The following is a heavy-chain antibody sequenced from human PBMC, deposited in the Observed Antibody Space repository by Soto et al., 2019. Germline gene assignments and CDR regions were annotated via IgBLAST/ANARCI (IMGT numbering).Heavy chain of an antibody. D-gene: IGHD3-10*01. CDR2: IRGSGGST. CDR3: AKERTYYYGSGSYDHYGMDV. Sequence: EVQLLESGGGLVQPGGSLRLSCAASGFTFSSYAMSWVRQAPGKGLEWVSSIRGSGGSTQYADSVKGRFTISRDNSKNTLYLQMNSLRDEDTAVYYCAKERTYYYGSGSYDHYGMDVWGQGTTVTVSS. CDR1: GFTFSSYA. V-gene: IGHV3-23*01. J-gene: IGHJ6*02.